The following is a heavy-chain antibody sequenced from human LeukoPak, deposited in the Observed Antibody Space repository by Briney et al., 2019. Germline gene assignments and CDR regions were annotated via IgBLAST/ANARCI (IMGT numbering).Heavy chain of an antibody. CDR1: GGSISSGDYY. D-gene: IGHD2-2*01. J-gene: IGHJ6*03. CDR2: IYYSGST. V-gene: IGHV4-30-4*08. Sequence: MPSQTLSLTCTVSGGSISSGDYYWSWIRQPPGKGLEWIGYIYYSGSTYYNPSLKSRVTISVDTSKNQFSLKLSSVTAADTAVYYCARIPLPAAGYYYYYMDVWGKGTTVTVSS. CDR3: ARIPLPAAGYYYYYMDV.